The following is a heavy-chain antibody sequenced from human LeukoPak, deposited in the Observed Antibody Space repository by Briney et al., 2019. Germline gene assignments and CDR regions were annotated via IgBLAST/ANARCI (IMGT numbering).Heavy chain of an antibody. Sequence: GGSLRLSCAASGFTFSSYTMNWVRQAPGKGLEWVSSISSSSSYIYYADSVKGRFTISRDNAKNSLYLQMNSLRAEDTAVNYCAREHTGFSMIVVARRDYYYMDVWGKGTTVTVSS. D-gene: IGHD3-22*01. CDR2: ISSSSSYI. CDR1: GFTFSSYT. V-gene: IGHV3-21*01. J-gene: IGHJ6*03. CDR3: AREHTGFSMIVVARRDYYYMDV.